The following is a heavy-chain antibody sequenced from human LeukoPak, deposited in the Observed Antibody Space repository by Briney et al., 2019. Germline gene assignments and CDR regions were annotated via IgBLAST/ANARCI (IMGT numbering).Heavy chain of an antibody. CDR3: AARGRFLELFFYY. Sequence: GASVKVSCKASGYTFTSYYMHWVRQAPGQGLEWMGIINPSGGSTSYAQKFQGRVTMTRDTSTSTVYMELSSLRSEDTAVYSCAARGRFLELFFYYWGKGSLVTVSS. CDR2: INPSGGST. V-gene: IGHV1-46*01. D-gene: IGHD3-3*01. J-gene: IGHJ4*02. CDR1: GYTFTSYY.